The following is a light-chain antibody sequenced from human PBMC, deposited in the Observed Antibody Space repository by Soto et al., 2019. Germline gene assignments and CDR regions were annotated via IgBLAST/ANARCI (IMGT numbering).Light chain of an antibody. J-gene: IGKJ2*01. V-gene: IGKV1-8*01. CDR2: AAS. CDR3: QQYDSYPYA. Sequence: AIRMTQSPSSLSASTGDRVTITCRASQGISSYLAWYQQKPGKAPKRLIYAASTLQSGVPSRFSGSGSGTDFTLTISCLQSEEFATYYCQQYDSYPYAFGQGTKLEIK. CDR1: QGISSY.